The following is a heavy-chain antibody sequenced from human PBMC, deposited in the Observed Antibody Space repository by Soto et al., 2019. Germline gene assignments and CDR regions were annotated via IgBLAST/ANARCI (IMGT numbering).Heavy chain of an antibody. CDR1: GFTFSSYA. V-gene: IGHV3-30*18. CDR2: ISYDGSNK. CDR3: AKEKRALRFLPRWFGELNPYYFYYGMDV. D-gene: IGHD3-10*01. J-gene: IGHJ6*02. Sequence: GGSLRLSCAASGFTFSSYAMNWVRQAPGKGLGWVAVISYDGSNKYYADSVKGRFTISRDNSKNTLYLQMNSLRAEDTAVYYCAKEKRALRFLPRWFGELNPYYFYYGMDVWGQGTTVTVSS.